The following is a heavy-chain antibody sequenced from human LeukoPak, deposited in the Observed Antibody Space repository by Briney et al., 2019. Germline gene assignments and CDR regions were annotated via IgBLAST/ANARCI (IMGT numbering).Heavy chain of an antibody. D-gene: IGHD3-16*01. CDR3: AKRARPFGGGFDY. V-gene: IGHV3-53*01. CDR2: IYSGGRT. CDR1: GFTVSTNY. J-gene: IGHJ4*02. Sequence: GGSLRLSCAASGFTVSTNYMNWVRQAPGKGLEWVSVIYSGGRTSYADSVKGRFTISRDNSKNTLYLQMNSLRAEDTAVYYCAKRARPFGGGFDYWGQGTLVSVSS.